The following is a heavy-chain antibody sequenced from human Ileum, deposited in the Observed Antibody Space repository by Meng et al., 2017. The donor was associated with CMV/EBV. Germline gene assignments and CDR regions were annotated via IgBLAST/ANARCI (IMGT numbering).Heavy chain of an antibody. CDR2: ISSSSSTI. V-gene: IGHV3-48*04. CDR1: GFTFSSYS. Sequence: GESLKISCAASGFTFSSYSMNWVRQAPGKGLEWVSYISSSSSTIYYADSVKGRFTISRDNAKNSLYLQMNSLRAEGTAVYYCARVPTIAAAGTPNYYYYYGMDVWGQGTTVTVSS. CDR3: ARVPTIAAAGTPNYYYYYGMDV. D-gene: IGHD6-13*01. J-gene: IGHJ6*02.